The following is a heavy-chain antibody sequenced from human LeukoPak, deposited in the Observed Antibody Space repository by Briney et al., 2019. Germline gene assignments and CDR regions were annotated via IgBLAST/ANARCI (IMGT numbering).Heavy chain of an antibody. CDR2: IDDSGST. Sequence: PSETLSLTCGVYGGSFYGYSWTWIRQPPGEGLEWIGDIDDSGSTNYKPSLRSRLSISIGTSKKQFSLRLRSVTAADTAVYYCARGHPPVVAVRTNWFDPWGQGIPVTVSS. CDR1: GGSFYGYS. CDR3: ARGHPPVVAVRTNWFDP. V-gene: IGHV4-34*01. J-gene: IGHJ5*02. D-gene: IGHD2-15*01.